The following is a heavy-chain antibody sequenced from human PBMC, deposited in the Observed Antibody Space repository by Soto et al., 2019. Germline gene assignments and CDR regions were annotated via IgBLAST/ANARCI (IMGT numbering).Heavy chain of an antibody. Sequence: GGSLRLSCVASGFTFTTYWMSWVRQAPGKGLEWVASIRQDGGAQYYVDSVKGRFTISRDNAKNSVYLQMDSLRVEDTAVYYCVRGGHGSGSYLGSSWGQGILVTVSS. CDR1: GFTFTTYW. V-gene: IGHV3-7*03. CDR3: VRGGHGSGSYLGSS. J-gene: IGHJ1*01. CDR2: IRQDGGAQ. D-gene: IGHD3-10*01.